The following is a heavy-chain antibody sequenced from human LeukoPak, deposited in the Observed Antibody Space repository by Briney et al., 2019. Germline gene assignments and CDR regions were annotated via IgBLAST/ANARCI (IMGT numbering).Heavy chain of an antibody. V-gene: IGHV3-23*01. D-gene: IGHD3-9*01. CDR2: ISGSGGST. Sequence: GGSLRLSCAASGFTFSSYGMSWVRQAPGKGLEWVSAISGSGGSTDYADSVKGRFTISRDNSKNTLYLQMNSLRAEDTAVYYCAKDIVGRRYFDWLLYRGGGFGYWGQGTLVTVSS. J-gene: IGHJ4*02. CDR1: GFTFSSYG. CDR3: AKDIVGRRYFDWLLYRGGGFGY.